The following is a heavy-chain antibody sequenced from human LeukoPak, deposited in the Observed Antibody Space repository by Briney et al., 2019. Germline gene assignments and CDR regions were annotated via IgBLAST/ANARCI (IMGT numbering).Heavy chain of an antibody. Sequence: ASVKVSCKASGGTFSSYAISWVRQAPGQGLEWVGGIIPIFGTANYAQKLQGRVTITADESTSTAYMELSSLRSEDTAVYYCARRTDSSSYDAFDIWGQGTMVTVSS. CDR3: ARRTDSSSYDAFDI. CDR2: IIPIFGTA. CDR1: GGTFSSYA. J-gene: IGHJ3*02. D-gene: IGHD6-13*01. V-gene: IGHV1-69*13.